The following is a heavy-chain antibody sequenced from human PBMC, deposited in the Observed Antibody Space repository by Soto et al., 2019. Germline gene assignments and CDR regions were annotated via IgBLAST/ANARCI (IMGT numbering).Heavy chain of an antibody. Sequence: QVQLVESGGGLVKPGGSLRLSCAASGFTFSDYYMSWIRQAPGKGLEYISYISSSSGSTNYADSVKGRFTISRDNAKNSLYLQMSSLRAVDPAVYYCARDRGGYDRLYYYHGMDFWGQGTTVTVSS. V-gene: IGHV3-11*06. J-gene: IGHJ6*02. D-gene: IGHD5-12*01. CDR1: GFTFSDYY. CDR2: ISSSSGST. CDR3: ARDRGGYDRLYYYHGMDF.